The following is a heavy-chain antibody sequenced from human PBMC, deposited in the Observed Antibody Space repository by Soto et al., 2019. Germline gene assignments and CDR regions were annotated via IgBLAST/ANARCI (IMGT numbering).Heavy chain of an antibody. J-gene: IGHJ6*02. D-gene: IGHD6-19*01. V-gene: IGHV5-51*01. CDR2: IYPGDSDT. Sequence: GESLKISCKGSGYSFTSYWIGWVRQMPGKGLEWMGIIYPGDSDTRYSPSFQGQVTISADKSISTAYLQWSSLKASDTAMYYCPMHYSSGLTRNYYGMDVCGQWSTVSVSS. CDR1: GYSFTSYW. CDR3: PMHYSSGLTRNYYGMDV.